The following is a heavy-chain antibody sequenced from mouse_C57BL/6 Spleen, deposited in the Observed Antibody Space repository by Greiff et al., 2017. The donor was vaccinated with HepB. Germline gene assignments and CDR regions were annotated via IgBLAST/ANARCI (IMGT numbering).Heavy chain of an antibody. J-gene: IGHJ1*03. CDR1: GYTFTSYW. CDR2: IDPSDSYT. Sequence: QVQLQQPGAELVRPGTSVKLSCKASGYTFTSYWMHWVKQRPGQGLEWIGVIDPSDSYTNYNQKFKGKATLTVDTSSSTAYMQLSSLTSEDSAVYYCARGQRDWYFDVWGTGTTVTVSS. CDR3: ARGQRDWYFDV. V-gene: IGHV1-59*01. D-gene: IGHD3-3*01.